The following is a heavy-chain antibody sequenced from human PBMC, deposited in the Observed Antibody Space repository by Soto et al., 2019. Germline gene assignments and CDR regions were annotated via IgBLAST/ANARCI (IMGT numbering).Heavy chain of an antibody. CDR3: ARLGYDFWSGYPSRNYYYYYMDV. CDR1: GGSISSYY. Sequence: SETLSLTCTVSGGSISSYYWSWIRQPPGKGLEWIGYIYYSGSTNYNPSLKSRVTISVDTSKNQFSLKLSSVTAADTAVYYCARLGYDFWSGYPSRNYYYYYMDVWGKGTTVTVSS. CDR2: IYYSGST. V-gene: IGHV4-59*08. J-gene: IGHJ6*03. D-gene: IGHD3-3*01.